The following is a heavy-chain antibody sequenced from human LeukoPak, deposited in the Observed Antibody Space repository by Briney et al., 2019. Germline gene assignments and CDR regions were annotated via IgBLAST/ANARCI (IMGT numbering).Heavy chain of an antibody. CDR2: INHSGST. J-gene: IGHJ5*02. Sequence: SETLSLTCTVYGGSFSGYYWSWIRQPPGKGLEWIGEINHSGSTNYNPSLKSRVTISVDTSKNQFSLKLSSVTAADTAVYYCARGGNGDGWFDPWGQGTLVTVSS. CDR3: ARGGNGDGWFDP. V-gene: IGHV4-34*01. CDR1: GGSFSGYY. D-gene: IGHD4-23*01.